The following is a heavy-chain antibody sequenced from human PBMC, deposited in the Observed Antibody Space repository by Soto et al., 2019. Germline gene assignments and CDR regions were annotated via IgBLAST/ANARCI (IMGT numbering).Heavy chain of an antibody. D-gene: IGHD6-25*01. CDR1: RFTFSNYV. J-gene: IGHJ4*02. Sequence: EVQVLDSGGGSVQPGGSLRLSCVASRFTFSNYVMNWVRQAPGKGLEWVSSISGSGTNTYYADSVKGRFTISRDNSKNTLFLQMDSLRAEDTALYFCAKAANKAPYFDYWGQGTLVSVSS. CDR2: ISGSGTNT. V-gene: IGHV3-23*01. CDR3: AKAANKAPYFDY.